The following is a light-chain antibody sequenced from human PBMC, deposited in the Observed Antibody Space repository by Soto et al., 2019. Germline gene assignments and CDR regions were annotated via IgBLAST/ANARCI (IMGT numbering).Light chain of an antibody. J-gene: IGKJ2*01. Sequence: AIQMTQSPSSLSASVGDRVTITCRASQGIRNDLGWYQQKPWKAPKLLIYAASSLQGGVPSRFSVSGSGTDFTLTISSLQPEDFATYYCLQDYNYPYTFGQGTKLEIK. CDR1: QGIRND. CDR3: LQDYNYPYT. CDR2: AAS. V-gene: IGKV1-6*01.